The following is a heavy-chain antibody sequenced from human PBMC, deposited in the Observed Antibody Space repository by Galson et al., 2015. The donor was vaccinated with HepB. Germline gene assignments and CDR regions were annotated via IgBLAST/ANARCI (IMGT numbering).Heavy chain of an antibody. CDR1: GYSLTSYW. V-gene: IGHV5-10-1*01. CDR2: IDPSDSYT. CDR3: ARLSGTQYSSSTIVDFDY. D-gene: IGHD6-6*01. Sequence: QSGAEVKKPGESLRISCKGSGYSLTSYWISWVRQMPGKGLEWMGRIDPSDSYTNYSPSFQGHVTISADKSISTAYLQWSSLKASDTAMYYCARLSGTQYSSSTIVDFDYWGQGTLVTVSS. J-gene: IGHJ4*02.